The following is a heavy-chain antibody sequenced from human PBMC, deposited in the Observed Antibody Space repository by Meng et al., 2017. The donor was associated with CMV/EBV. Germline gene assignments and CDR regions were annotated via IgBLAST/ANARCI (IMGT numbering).Heavy chain of an antibody. CDR3: ARGLRLGKYQLLRGASGDY. J-gene: IGHJ4*02. D-gene: IGHD2-2*01. Sequence: GGSLRLSCAASGFTFSSYAMHWVRQAPGKGLEWVAVISYDGSNKYYADSVKGRFTISRDNSKNTLYLQMNGLRAEDTAVYYCARGLRLGKYQLLRGASGDYWGQGTLVTVSS. V-gene: IGHV3-30-3*01. CDR2: ISYDGSNK. CDR1: GFTFSSYA.